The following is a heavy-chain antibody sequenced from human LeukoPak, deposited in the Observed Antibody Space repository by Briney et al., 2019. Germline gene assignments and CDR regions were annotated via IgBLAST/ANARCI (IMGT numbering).Heavy chain of an antibody. CDR3: AKDTTYDILTGYFDY. CDR2: ISWNSGSI. V-gene: IGHV3-9*01. D-gene: IGHD3-9*01. Sequence: GGSLRLSCAASGFTFDDYAMHWVRQAPGKGLEWVSGISWNSGSIGYADSVKGRFTISRDNAKNSLYLQMNSLRAEDTALYYCAKDTTYDILTGYFDYWGQGTPVTVSS. J-gene: IGHJ4*02. CDR1: GFTFDDYA.